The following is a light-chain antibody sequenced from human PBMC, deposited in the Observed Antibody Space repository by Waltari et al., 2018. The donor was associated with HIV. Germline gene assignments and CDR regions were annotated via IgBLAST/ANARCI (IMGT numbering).Light chain of an antibody. Sequence: QSVLTQPPSASGTPGQRVTISCSGSSSNIGNNYVYWYQQIPGTAPKLLLFRNNKRPSGVPDRFSGAKSGTAASLAISGLRSDDEADYHCATWDDRLSSRVFGGGTKLTVL. CDR2: RNN. CDR3: ATWDDRLSSRV. J-gene: IGLJ2*01. CDR1: SSNIGNNY. V-gene: IGLV1-47*01.